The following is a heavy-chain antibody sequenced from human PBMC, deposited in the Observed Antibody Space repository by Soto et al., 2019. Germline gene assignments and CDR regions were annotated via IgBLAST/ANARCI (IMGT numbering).Heavy chain of an antibody. CDR2: ISGSGGST. J-gene: IGHJ4*02. CDR1: GFTFSSYA. D-gene: IGHD3-22*01. Sequence: PGGSLRLSCAASGFTFSSYAMSWVRQAPGKGLEWVSAISGSGGSTYYADSVKGRFTISRDNSKNTAYLQMSSLRPEDTAVYYCVKGEYYYDGSAYYPFDYWGQGRMVTVSS. V-gene: IGHV3-23*01. CDR3: VKGEYYYDGSAYYPFDY.